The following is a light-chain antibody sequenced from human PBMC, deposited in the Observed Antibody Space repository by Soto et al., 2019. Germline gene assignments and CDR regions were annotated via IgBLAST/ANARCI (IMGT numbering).Light chain of an antibody. J-gene: IGKJ4*01. CDR2: DAS. Sequence: EIVLTQFPATLSLSPGERATLSCRASQSINSYLAWYQQKPGQAPRLLIYDASNRAAGIPARFSGSGSGADFTLTISSLEPEDFAFYYCQPRKNWTPGVAFGVGTKV. CDR1: QSINSY. V-gene: IGKV3-11*01. CDR3: QPRKNWTPGVA.